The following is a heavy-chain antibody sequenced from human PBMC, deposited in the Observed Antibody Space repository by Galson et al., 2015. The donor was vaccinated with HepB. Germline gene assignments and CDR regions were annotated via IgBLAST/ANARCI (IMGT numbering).Heavy chain of an antibody. J-gene: IGHJ4*02. V-gene: IGHV3-11*03. D-gene: IGHD3-22*01. Sequence: SLRLSCAASGFTFSDYYMSWIRQAPGKGLEWVSYISSSSSYTNYADSVRGRFTISRDNAKNSLYLQMNSLRAEDTAVYYCARKDSSGYLGIDYWGQGTLVTVSS. CDR3: ARKDSSGYLGIDY. CDR1: GFTFSDYY. CDR2: ISSSSSYT.